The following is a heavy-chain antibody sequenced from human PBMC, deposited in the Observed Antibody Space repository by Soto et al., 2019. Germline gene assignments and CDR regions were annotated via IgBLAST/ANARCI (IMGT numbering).Heavy chain of an antibody. Sequence: GSLRLSCSASGFTFSSYAMHWVRQAPGKGLEYVSAISSNGGSTYYADSVKGRFTISRDNSKYTLYLEMSGLSVEDPAVHYCVTFGVWSCSGGSCQEAQRNFDYWGQGXLVTVSS. CDR3: VTFGVWSCSGGSCQEAQRNFDY. CDR1: GFTFSSYA. CDR2: ISSNGGST. D-gene: IGHD2-15*01. J-gene: IGHJ4*02. V-gene: IGHV3-64D*06.